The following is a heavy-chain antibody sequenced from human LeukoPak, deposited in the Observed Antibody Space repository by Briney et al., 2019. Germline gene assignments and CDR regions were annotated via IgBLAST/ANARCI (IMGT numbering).Heavy chain of an antibody. J-gene: IGHJ3*02. CDR1: GGSISSGSYY. CDR3: ARHQWVPAFDI. D-gene: IGHD1-26*01. Sequence: SQTLSLTCTVSGGSISSGSYYWSWIRQPAGKGLEWIGRIYTSGSTNYNPSLKSRVTISVDTSKNQFSLKLSSMTAADTAVYYCARHQWVPAFDIWGQGTMVTVSS. V-gene: IGHV4-61*02. CDR2: IYTSGST.